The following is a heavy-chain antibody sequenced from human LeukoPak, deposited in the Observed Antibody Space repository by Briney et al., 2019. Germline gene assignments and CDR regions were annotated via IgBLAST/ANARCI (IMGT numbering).Heavy chain of an antibody. CDR1: GLTFDDYG. J-gene: IGHJ4*02. Sequence: GGSLRLSCAASGLTFDDYGMSWVRQAPGKGLEWVSGINWNGGSTGYADSVKGRFTISRDNAKNSLYLQMNSLRAEDTALYYCATFKYYYGSGSYAYFDYWGQGTLVTVSS. V-gene: IGHV3-20*04. D-gene: IGHD3-10*01. CDR2: INWNGGST. CDR3: ATFKYYYGSGSYAYFDY.